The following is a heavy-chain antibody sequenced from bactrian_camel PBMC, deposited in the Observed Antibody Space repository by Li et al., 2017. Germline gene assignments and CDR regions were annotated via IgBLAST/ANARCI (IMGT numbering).Heavy chain of an antibody. Sequence: VQLVESGGGSGQAGESLKLSCVVSGSTVDQLCLSWFREVSGEEREGVAAMDNDGSTTYADFVKGRFTISLDNAKNTLYLQMDSLKTEDTAVYHCAADCGMGWEASAEFGYWGQGTQVTVS. J-gene: IGHJ6*01. CDR3: AADCGMGWEASAEFGY. CDR1: GSTVDQLC. V-gene: IGHV3S67*01. D-gene: IGHD5*01. CDR2: MDNDGST.